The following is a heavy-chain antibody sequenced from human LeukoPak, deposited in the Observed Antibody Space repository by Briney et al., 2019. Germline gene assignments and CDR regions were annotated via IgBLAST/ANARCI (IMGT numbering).Heavy chain of an antibody. CDR2: ISYDGSNK. CDR3: AKDPPRGYAMDV. V-gene: IGHV3-30*18. CDR1: GFTFSSYG. D-gene: IGHD5-12*01. J-gene: IGHJ6*02. Sequence: GGSLRLSCAASGFTFSSYGIHWVRQAPGKGLEWVAGISYDGSNKYYADSVKGRFTISRDNSKNTLYLQMNSLRAEDTAVYYCAKDPPRGYAMDVWGQGTTVTVSS.